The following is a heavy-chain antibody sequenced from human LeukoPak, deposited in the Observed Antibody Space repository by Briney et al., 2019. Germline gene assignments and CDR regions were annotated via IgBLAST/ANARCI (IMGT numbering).Heavy chain of an antibody. D-gene: IGHD3-10*01. Sequence: ASVKVSFKASGYTFTSYGISWVRQAPGQGLEWMGWINAYKGNTNYAQKLQGRVTMTTDTSTSTAYMELRSLRSDDTAVYYCAREAPYYYGSGGYSVFRYYYGMDVWGQGTTVTVSS. CDR2: INAYKGNT. CDR1: GYTFTSYG. J-gene: IGHJ6*01. V-gene: IGHV1-18*01. CDR3: AREAPYYYGSGGYSVFRYYYGMDV.